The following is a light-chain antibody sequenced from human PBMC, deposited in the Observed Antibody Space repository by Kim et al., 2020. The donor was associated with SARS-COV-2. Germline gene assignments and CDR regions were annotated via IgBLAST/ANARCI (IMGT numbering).Light chain of an antibody. CDR1: SSDVGGYNF. CDR2: DVN. CDR3: SSYTSTNTLL. J-gene: IGLJ3*02. Sequence: QSLTISCSGTSSDVGGYNFVSWYQQHPGKAPKLMIYDVNKRPSGVSNRFSGSKSGNAASLTISVLQAEDEADYCCSSYTSTNTLLFGGGTKVTVL. V-gene: IGLV2-14*04.